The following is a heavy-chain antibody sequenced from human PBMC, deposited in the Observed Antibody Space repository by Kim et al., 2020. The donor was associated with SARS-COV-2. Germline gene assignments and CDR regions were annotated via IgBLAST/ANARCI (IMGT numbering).Heavy chain of an antibody. CDR3: ARNIGTTMIVVVTGWFDP. Sequence: SETLSLTCTVSGGSISSGGYYGSWIRQHPGKGLEWFGYIYHSGSTYYNPSLKSRVTISVDTSKNQFSLKLSSVTAADTAVYYCARNIGTTMIVVVTGWFDPWGQGTLVTVSS. J-gene: IGHJ5*02. CDR2: IYHSGST. V-gene: IGHV4-31*03. CDR1: GGSISSGGYY. D-gene: IGHD3-22*01.